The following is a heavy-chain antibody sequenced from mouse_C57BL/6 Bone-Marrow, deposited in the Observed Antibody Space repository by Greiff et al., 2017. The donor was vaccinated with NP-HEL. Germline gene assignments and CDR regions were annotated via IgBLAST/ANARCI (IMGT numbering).Heavy chain of an antibody. J-gene: IGHJ1*03. D-gene: IGHD1-1*01. V-gene: IGHV3-6*01. CDR1: GYSITSGYY. CDR3: AREGTTVVAPGYWYFDV. CDR2: ISYDGSN. Sequence: EVKLQESGPGLVKPSQSLSLTCSVTGYSITSGYYWNWIRQFPGNKLEWMGYISYDGSNNYNPSLKNRISITRDTSKNQFFLKLNSVTTEDTATYYCAREGTTVVAPGYWYFDVWGTGTTVTVSS.